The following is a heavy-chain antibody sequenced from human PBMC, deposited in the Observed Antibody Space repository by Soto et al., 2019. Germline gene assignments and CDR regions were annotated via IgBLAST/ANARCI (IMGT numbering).Heavy chain of an antibody. J-gene: IGHJ3*02. Sequence: EVQLVQSGGALVQPGGSLRLSCAASGFTPSRLSMNWVRQAPGKGLEWISYINSAGSIIYYADSVKGRFTICRDNVKNSLSLQMNILSPADTAVYYCAIGTDFGSSDNPNHALDIWGQGTMVTVSS. V-gene: IGHV3-48*01. D-gene: IGHD3-10*01. CDR3: AIGTDFGSSDNPNHALDI. CDR1: GFTPSRLS. CDR2: INSAGSII.